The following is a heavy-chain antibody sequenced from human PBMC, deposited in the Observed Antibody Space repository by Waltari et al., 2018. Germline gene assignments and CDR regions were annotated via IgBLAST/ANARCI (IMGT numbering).Heavy chain of an antibody. CDR3: AGDGASSWYPYYFDY. CDR2: IYYSGGT. CDR1: GGSISSRSYY. Sequence: QLQLQESGPGLVKPSETLSLTCTVSGGSISSRSYYWGWLRQPPGKGLEWIGSIYYSGGTNYKPSVKSRVTISVDTSKSQFSRKLGAETAADTAVYYCAGDGASSWYPYYFDYWGQGTLVTVSS. V-gene: IGHV4-39*07. D-gene: IGHD6-13*01. J-gene: IGHJ4*02.